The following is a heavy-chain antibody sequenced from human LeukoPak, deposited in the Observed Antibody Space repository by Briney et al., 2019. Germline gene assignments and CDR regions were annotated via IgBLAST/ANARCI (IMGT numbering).Heavy chain of an antibody. J-gene: IGHJ5*02. CDR2: INPNSGGT. V-gene: IGHV1-2*02. D-gene: IGHD6-19*01. CDR1: GYSFADYY. CDR3: ARDSAVAGTVGWFDP. Sequence: GASVKVSCKASGYSFADYYMHWVRQAPGQGLEWMGWINPNSGGTNYAQKFQGRVTMTRDTSISTAYMELSRLRSDDTAVYYCARDSAVAGTVGWFDPWGQGTLVTVSS.